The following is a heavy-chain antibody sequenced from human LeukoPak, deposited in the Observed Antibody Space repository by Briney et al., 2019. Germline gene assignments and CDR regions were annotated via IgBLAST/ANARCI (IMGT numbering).Heavy chain of an antibody. D-gene: IGHD6-19*01. Sequence: SETLSLTCTVSGGSISSYYWSCIRQPPGKGLEWLGYIYYSGSTNYNPSLKSRVTISVDTSKNQFSLKLSSVTAADTAVYYCARVGYSSGWTETYFDFWGQGMLVTVSS. V-gene: IGHV4-59*08. CDR1: GGSISSYY. CDR3: ARVGYSSGWTETYFDF. J-gene: IGHJ4*02. CDR2: IYYSGST.